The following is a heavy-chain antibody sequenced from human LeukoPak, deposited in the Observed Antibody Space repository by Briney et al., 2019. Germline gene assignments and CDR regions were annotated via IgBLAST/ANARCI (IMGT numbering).Heavy chain of an antibody. Sequence: GGSLRLSCAASGLTLSNSAMHWVRQAPDKGLEWVAVISVDGRDTHYADSVKGRFTISRDNSKNTVYLQMNSLRAEDTALYYCASAIADSGDAFDIWGQGTMVTVSS. CDR2: ISVDGRDT. V-gene: IGHV3-30*04. J-gene: IGHJ3*02. D-gene: IGHD6-13*01. CDR3: ASAIADSGDAFDI. CDR1: GLTLSNSA.